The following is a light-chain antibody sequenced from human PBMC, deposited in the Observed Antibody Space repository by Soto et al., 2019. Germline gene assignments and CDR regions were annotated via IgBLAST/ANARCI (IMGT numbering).Light chain of an antibody. CDR2: GAS. V-gene: IGKV1-5*01. CDR1: QSIINW. Sequence: QMTQSPSPLSASVGGRVTPTCQASQSIINWLAWYQQKPGKAPKLMIYGASSLESGVPSRFSGSRSGTECTLTITNLQPDDVPTYYCQQYDSFSGTFGQGTKVDI. CDR3: QQYDSFSGT. J-gene: IGKJ1*01.